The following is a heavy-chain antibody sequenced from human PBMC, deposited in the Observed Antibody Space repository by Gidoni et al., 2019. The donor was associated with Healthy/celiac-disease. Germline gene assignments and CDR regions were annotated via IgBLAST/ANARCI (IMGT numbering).Heavy chain of an antibody. J-gene: IGHJ4*02. D-gene: IGHD1-26*01. CDR3: ARGRGWELLYFDY. V-gene: IGHV3-11*01. Sequence: QVQLVESGGGLVKPGGSLRLSCAASGFTFSDYYMSWIRQAPGKGLDGVSYMSSSGSTIYYADSVKGRFTISRENAKNLLYRQMNSLRAEDTAVYYGARGRGWELLYFDYWGQGTLVTVSS. CDR1: GFTFSDYY. CDR2: MSSSGSTI.